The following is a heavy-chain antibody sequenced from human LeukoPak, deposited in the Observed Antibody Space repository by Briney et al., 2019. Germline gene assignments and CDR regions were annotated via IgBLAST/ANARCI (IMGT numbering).Heavy chain of an antibody. D-gene: IGHD4-23*01. Sequence: GGSLRLSCAASGFTFSSYSMIWIRQAPGKGLEWVSYISSSSSYIYYADSMKGRFTISRDNAKSSLYLQMNSLRAEDTAVYYYAREGNMVVTPGSFDIWGQGTMVTVSS. J-gene: IGHJ3*02. V-gene: IGHV3-21*01. CDR1: GFTFSSYS. CDR3: AREGNMVVTPGSFDI. CDR2: ISSSSSYI.